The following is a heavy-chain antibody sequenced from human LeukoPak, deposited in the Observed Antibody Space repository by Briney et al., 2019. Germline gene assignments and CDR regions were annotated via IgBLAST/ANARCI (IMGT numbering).Heavy chain of an antibody. Sequence: AGGSLRLSCAASGFTFSNAWMSWVRQAPGKGLEWVSAISGSGGSTYYADSVKGRFTISRDNSKNTLYLQMNSLRAEDTAVYYCAKDRRIAVAGVLLDYWGQGTLVTVSS. CDR2: ISGSGGST. CDR3: AKDRRIAVAGVLLDY. J-gene: IGHJ4*02. V-gene: IGHV3-23*01. D-gene: IGHD6-19*01. CDR1: GFTFSNAW.